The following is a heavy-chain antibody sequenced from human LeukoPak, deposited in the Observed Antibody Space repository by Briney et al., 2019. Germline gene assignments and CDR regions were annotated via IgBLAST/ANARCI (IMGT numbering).Heavy chain of an antibody. J-gene: IGHJ3*02. Sequence: PGGSLRLSCAASGFTFSSYAMSWVRQAPGKGLEWVSAISGSGGSTYYADSVKGRFTISRDNAKNSLYLQMNSLRAEDTAVYYCARAAEGITDYGDPHAFDIWGQGTMVTVSS. CDR3: ARAAEGITDYGDPHAFDI. D-gene: IGHD4-17*01. CDR1: GFTFSSYA. V-gene: IGHV3-23*01. CDR2: ISGSGGST.